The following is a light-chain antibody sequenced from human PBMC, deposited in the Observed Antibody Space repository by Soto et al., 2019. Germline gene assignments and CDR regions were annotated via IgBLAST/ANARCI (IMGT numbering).Light chain of an antibody. CDR1: SSDVGGYDY. J-gene: IGLJ1*01. CDR3: SSFTFSSTLHV. CDR2: DVS. V-gene: IGLV2-14*03. Sequence: QSALTQPASVSGSPGQSITISCTGTSSDVGGYDYVSWFQHHPGKAPKRLIYDVSDRPSGVSTRFSGSKSGNTASLTISGLQAEDEADYYCSSFTFSSTLHVFGPGTKLTVL.